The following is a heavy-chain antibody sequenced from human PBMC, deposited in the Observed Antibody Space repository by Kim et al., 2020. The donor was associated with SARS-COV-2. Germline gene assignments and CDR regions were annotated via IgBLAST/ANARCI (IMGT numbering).Heavy chain of an antibody. J-gene: IGHJ4*02. CDR3: ARGRYSGTRGYFDY. D-gene: IGHD1-26*01. V-gene: IGHV4-30-2*05. Sequence: NPSLKSRVTISVDTSKNQFALKLSSVTAADTAVYYWARGRYSGTRGYFDYWGQGTLVTVSS.